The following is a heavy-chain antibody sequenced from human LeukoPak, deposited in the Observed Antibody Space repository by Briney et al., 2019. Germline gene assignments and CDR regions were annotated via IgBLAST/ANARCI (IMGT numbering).Heavy chain of an antibody. CDR1: GFTFSSYS. CDR3: ARDGLFLRSGGFDY. J-gene: IGHJ4*02. V-gene: IGHV3-21*01. Sequence: GGSLRLSCAASGFTFSSYSMNWVRQAPGKGLEWVSSISSSSSYIYYADSVKGRFTISRDNAKNSLYLQMNSLRAEDTAVYYCARDGLFLRSGGFDYWGQGTLVTVSS. D-gene: IGHD2-15*01. CDR2: ISSSSSYI.